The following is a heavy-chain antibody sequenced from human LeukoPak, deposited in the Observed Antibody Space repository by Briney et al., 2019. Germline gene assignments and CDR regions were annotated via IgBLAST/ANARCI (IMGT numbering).Heavy chain of an antibody. J-gene: IGHJ4*02. CDR3: AREGEVEEFDY. CDR1: GGSISSSSYY. Sequence: SETLSLTCTVSGGSISSSSYYWGWIRQPPGKGLEWIGSIYYSGSTYYNPSLKSRVTISVDTSKNQFSLKLSSVTAADTAVYYCAREGEVEEFDYWGQGTLVTVSS. CDR2: IYYSGST. D-gene: IGHD1-1*01. V-gene: IGHV4-39*07.